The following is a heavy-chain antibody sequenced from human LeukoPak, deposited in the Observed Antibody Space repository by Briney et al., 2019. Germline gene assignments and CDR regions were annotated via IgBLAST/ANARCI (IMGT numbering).Heavy chain of an antibody. Sequence: GGSLRLSCVASGFTFSNYWMHWVRRPPGKGLVWVSRIYVDGRTTNYADSVKGRFTISRDNAKNTVYLEMNSLSVEDTATYYCIRDFRSADLWGQGTLVTVTS. V-gene: IGHV3-74*01. CDR2: IYVDGRTT. J-gene: IGHJ5*02. CDR1: GFTFSNYW. CDR3: IRDFRSADL.